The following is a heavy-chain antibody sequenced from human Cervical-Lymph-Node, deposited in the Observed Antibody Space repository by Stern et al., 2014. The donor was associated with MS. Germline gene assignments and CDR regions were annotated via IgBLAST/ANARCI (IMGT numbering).Heavy chain of an antibody. J-gene: IGHJ5*02. V-gene: IGHV3-23*04. Sequence: DQLVQSGGGLVQPGGSLRLSCAASGFTFSSYAMSWVRQAPGKGLEWVSAIRGSGGSTYYADSVKGRFTISRDNSKNTLYLQMNRRRAEDTAVYYCAKGGTTRGVYNWFDPWGQGTLVTVSS. CDR1: GFTFSSYA. D-gene: IGHD1-1*01. CDR2: IRGSGGST. CDR3: AKGGTTRGVYNWFDP.